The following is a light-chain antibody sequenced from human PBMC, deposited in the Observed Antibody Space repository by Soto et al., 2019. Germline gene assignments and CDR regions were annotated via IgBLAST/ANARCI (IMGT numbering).Light chain of an antibody. Sequence: AIRMTQSPSSFSASTGDRVTITCRASQGISSHLAWSQVKPCKAPRLLIYTASYLESGVPSRFSGSGSGKDVTLTIKYLQSEDFAVYYWQQYFSYPLPFGGGTKVEIK. J-gene: IGKJ4*01. V-gene: IGKV1-8*01. CDR2: TAS. CDR3: QQYFSYPLP. CDR1: QGISSH.